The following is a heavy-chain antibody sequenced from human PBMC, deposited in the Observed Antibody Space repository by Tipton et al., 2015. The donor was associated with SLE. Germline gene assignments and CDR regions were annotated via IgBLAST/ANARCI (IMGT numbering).Heavy chain of an antibody. Sequence: SLRLSCAASGFAFSGYAMHWVRQAPGKGLEWVAVIWYDGINKYYADPVLGRFTISRDNSKNTLYLQLDSLRVEDTGIYYCAKDAHSSSWYGYFQHWGQGALVTVSS. CDR1: GFAFSGYA. CDR3: AKDAHSSSWYGYFQH. V-gene: IGHV3-33*06. J-gene: IGHJ1*01. D-gene: IGHD6-13*01. CDR2: IWYDGINK.